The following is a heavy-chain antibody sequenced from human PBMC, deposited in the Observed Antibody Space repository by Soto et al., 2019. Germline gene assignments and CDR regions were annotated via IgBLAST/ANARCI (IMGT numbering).Heavy chain of an antibody. Sequence: GGSLRLSCAASGFTFSDYYMSWIRQAPGKGLEWVSYISSSSSYTNYADSVKGRFTISRDSAKNSLYPQMNSLRAEDTAAYYCARELAVARTGGYWGQGTLVTVSS. CDR2: ISSSSSYT. J-gene: IGHJ4*02. D-gene: IGHD6-19*01. CDR1: GFTFSDYY. V-gene: IGHV3-11*06. CDR3: ARELAVARTGGY.